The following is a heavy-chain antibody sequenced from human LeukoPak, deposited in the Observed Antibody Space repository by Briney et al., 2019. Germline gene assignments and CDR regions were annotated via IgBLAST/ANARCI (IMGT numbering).Heavy chain of an antibody. CDR2: VQTSGST. D-gene: IGHD4-17*01. V-gene: IGHV4-4*07. CDR1: GGSISNYY. Sequence: KSSETLSLTCTVSGGSISNYYWSWIRQPAGRGLEWIGRVQTSGSTKYNPSLKSRVTMSVDTSKNQFSLKLSSVTAADTAVYYCARDSTAPGDLWGRGTLVTVSS. J-gene: IGHJ2*01. CDR3: ARDSTAPGDL.